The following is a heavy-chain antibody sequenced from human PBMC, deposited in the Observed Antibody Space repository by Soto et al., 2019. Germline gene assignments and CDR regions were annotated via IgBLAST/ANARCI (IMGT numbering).Heavy chain of an antibody. CDR1: GFTFSSYG. CDR3: AKDGVGSVDY. V-gene: IGHV3-30*18. J-gene: IGHJ4*02. D-gene: IGHD3-10*01. CDR2: ISYDGSNK. Sequence: GGSLRLSFAASGFTFSSYGMHWVRQAPGKGLEWVAVISYDGSNKYYADSVKGRFTISRDNSKNTLYLQMNSLRAEDTAVYYCAKDGVGSVDYWGQGTLVTVSS.